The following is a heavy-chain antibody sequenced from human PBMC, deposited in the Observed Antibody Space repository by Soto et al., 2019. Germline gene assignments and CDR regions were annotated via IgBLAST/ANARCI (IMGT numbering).Heavy chain of an antibody. V-gene: IGHV3-9*01. CDR3: AKDLPFFGVVTGGPNYYYYMDV. CDR2: ISWNSGSI. D-gene: IGHD3-3*01. Sequence: GGSLRLSCAASGFTFDDYAMHWVRQAPGKGLEWVSGISWNSGSIGYADSVKGRFTISRDNAKNSLYLQMNSLRAEDTALYYCAKDLPFFGVVTGGPNYYYYMDVWGKGTTVTVSS. J-gene: IGHJ6*03. CDR1: GFTFDDYA.